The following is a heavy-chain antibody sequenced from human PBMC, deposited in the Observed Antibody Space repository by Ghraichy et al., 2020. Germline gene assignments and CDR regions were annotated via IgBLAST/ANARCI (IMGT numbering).Heavy chain of an antibody. CDR3: ARESPHYYYGMDV. Sequence: GESLNISCAASGFTFSSYWMSWLRQAPGKGLEWVANIKQDGSEKYYVDSVKGRFTISRDNAKNSLYLQMNSLRAKDTAVYYCARESPHYYYGMDVWGQGTTVAVSS. V-gene: IGHV3-7*03. CDR1: GFTFSSYW. CDR2: IKQDGSEK. J-gene: IGHJ6*02.